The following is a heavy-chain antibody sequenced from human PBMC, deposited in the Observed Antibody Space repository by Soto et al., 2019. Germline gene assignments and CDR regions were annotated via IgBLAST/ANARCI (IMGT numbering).Heavy chain of an antibody. CDR3: ATRGLPIGYCSSTSCRTPYYYYYGMDV. J-gene: IGHJ6*02. CDR1: GGTFSSYA. CDR2: IIPIFGTA. D-gene: IGHD2-2*01. Sequence: SVKVSCKASGGTFSSYAISWVRQAPGQGLEWMGGIIPIFGTANYAQKFQGRVTITADESTSTAYMELSSLRSEDTAVYYCATRGLPIGYCSSTSCRTPYYYYYGMDVWGQGTTVTV. V-gene: IGHV1-69*13.